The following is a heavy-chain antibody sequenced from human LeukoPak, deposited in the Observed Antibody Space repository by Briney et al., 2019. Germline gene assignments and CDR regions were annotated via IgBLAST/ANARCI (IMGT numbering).Heavy chain of an antibody. CDR1: GDSISSYY. D-gene: IGHD6-13*01. V-gene: IGHV4-59*01. Sequence: SETLTLTCTVSGDSISSYYWSWIRQPPGKGLEWIGYIYHSGSTNYNPSLKSRVTISADTSKDQFSLKLASVTAADTAVYYCATGYSSTWYYFDYWGQGTLVSVSS. CDR2: IYHSGST. J-gene: IGHJ4*02. CDR3: ATGYSSTWYYFDY.